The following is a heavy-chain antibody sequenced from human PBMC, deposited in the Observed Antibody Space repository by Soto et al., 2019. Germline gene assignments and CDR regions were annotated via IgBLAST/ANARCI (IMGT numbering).Heavy chain of an antibody. CDR1: GYSFTSCW. J-gene: IGHJ6*02. CDR3: ARHGYYDFWSGYYNYYYYGIHV. V-gene: IGHV5-51*01. CDR2: IYPGDSDT. Sequence: PGESLKISCKGSGYSFTSCWIGWVRQMPGKGLEWMGIIYPGDSDTRYSPSFQGQVTISADKSISTAYLQWSSLKASDTAMYYCARHGYYDFWSGYYNYYYYGIHVCGQGPTVTLSS. D-gene: IGHD3-3*01.